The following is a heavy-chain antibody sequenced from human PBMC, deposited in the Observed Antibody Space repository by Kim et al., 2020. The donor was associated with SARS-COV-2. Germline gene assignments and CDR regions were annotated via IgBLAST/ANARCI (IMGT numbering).Heavy chain of an antibody. Sequence: GGSLRLSCAASGFTFSSYSMNWVRQAPGKGLEWVSYISSSSSTIYYADSVKGRFTISRDNAKNSLYLQMNSLRDEDTAVYYCARDQGMWSYYYYGMDVWGQGTTVTVSS. V-gene: IGHV3-48*02. CDR3: ARDQGMWSYYYYGMDV. J-gene: IGHJ6*02. CDR2: ISSSSSTI. CDR1: GFTFSSYS. D-gene: IGHD2-21*01.